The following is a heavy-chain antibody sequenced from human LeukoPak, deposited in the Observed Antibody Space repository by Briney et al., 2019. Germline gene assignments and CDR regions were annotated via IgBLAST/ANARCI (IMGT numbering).Heavy chain of an antibody. CDR3: AKDVHYDFWSGYLAFDI. Sequence: GGSLRLSCAASGFTFNTYAMSWVRQAPGKGLEWVSGITSGANTYYADSVKGRFTISRDNSKNTLYLQMNNLRAEDTAVYYCAKDVHYDFWSGYLAFDIWGQGTMVTVSS. J-gene: IGHJ3*02. D-gene: IGHD3-3*01. V-gene: IGHV3-23*01. CDR2: ITSGANT. CDR1: GFTFNTYA.